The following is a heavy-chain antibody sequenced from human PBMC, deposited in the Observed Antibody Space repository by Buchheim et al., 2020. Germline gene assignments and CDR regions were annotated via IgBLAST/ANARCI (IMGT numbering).Heavy chain of an antibody. CDR1: GFTFSSYW. CDR2: INRDGSST. D-gene: IGHD2-15*01. J-gene: IGHJ5*02. CDR3: ARESGESNWFDP. V-gene: IGHV3-74*01. Sequence: EVQLVESGGGLVQPGGSLRLSCAASGFTFSSYWMHWVRQAPGKGLVWVSRINRDGSSTSYADSVKGRFTISGDTSTNTLYLQMNSLRAEDTAVYYCARESGESNWFDPWGQGTL.